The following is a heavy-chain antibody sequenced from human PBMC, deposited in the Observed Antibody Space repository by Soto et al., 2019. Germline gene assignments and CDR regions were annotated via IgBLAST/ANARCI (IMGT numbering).Heavy chain of an antibody. Sequence: GGSLRLSCAASGFTFSSYGMHWVRQAPGKGLEWVAVIWYDGSNKYYADSVKGRFTISRDNAKNTLYLQMNSLRDEDTAVYYCARGGKGLGNPEGYYYYVLDFWGQGTTVTVSS. CDR3: ARGGKGLGNPEGYYYYVLDF. V-gene: IGHV3-33*01. J-gene: IGHJ6*02. CDR2: IWYDGSNK. CDR1: GFTFSSYG. D-gene: IGHD1-26*01.